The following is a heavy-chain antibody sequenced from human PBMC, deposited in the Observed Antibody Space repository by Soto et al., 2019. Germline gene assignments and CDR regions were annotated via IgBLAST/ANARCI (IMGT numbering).Heavy chain of an antibody. CDR1: GFTFSRYW. D-gene: IGHD5-18*01. J-gene: IGHJ4*02. V-gene: IGHV3-74*01. Sequence: EVQLVESGGDLVQPGGFLRLSCAPSGFTFSRYWMHWVRQVPGKGLVWVSRINSDGSSISYSDSVKGRFTISRDNAKNTLYLQMNSLRVEDSAVYHCARLPVDTVTSLDYWGQGTLVTVSS. CDR2: INSDGSSI. CDR3: ARLPVDTVTSLDY.